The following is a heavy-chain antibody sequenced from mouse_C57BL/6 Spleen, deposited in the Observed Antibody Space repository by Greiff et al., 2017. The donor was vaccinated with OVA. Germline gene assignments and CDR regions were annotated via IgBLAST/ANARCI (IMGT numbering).Heavy chain of an antibody. CDR3: ARREDLLLSHFDY. CDR2: INPGSGGT. J-gene: IGHJ2*01. D-gene: IGHD1-1*01. V-gene: IGHV1-54*01. CDR1: GYAFTNYL. Sequence: VQLQQSGAELVRPGTSVKVSCKASGYAFTNYLIEWVKQRPGQGLEWIGVINPGSGGTNYNEKFKGKATLTADKSSSTSYMQLSSLTSEDTAVYFCARREDLLLSHFDYWGQGTTLTVSS.